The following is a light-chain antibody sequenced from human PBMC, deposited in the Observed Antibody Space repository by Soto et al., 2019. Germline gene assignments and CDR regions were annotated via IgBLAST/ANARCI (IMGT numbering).Light chain of an antibody. CDR3: SSYTSSSTYV. V-gene: IGLV2-14*01. J-gene: IGLJ1*01. CDR2: EVS. CDR1: RSDVGGYNY. Sequence: QSVLTQPASVSGSPGQSITISCTGTRSDVGGYNYVSWYQQHPGKAPKLMIYEVSNRPSGVSNRCSGSKSGNTASPTISGLQAEDEADYYCSSYTSSSTYVSGTGNKVTAL.